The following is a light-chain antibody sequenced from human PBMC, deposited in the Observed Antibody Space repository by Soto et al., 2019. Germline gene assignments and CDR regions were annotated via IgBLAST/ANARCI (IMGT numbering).Light chain of an antibody. V-gene: IGKV1-27*01. CDR1: QGISNY. J-gene: IGKJ3*01. CDR3: QKHNSAPFT. CDR2: AAS. Sequence: DIQMTQSPSSLSASVGDRVTITCRVSQGISNYLAWYQQKPGKVPKLLIYAASTLQLGIPSRFSGSGSGTDFTLTISSLQPEDVATYYCQKHNSAPFTFGPGTKVDIK.